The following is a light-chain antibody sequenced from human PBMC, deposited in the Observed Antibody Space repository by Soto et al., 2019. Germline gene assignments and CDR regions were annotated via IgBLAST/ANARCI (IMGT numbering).Light chain of an antibody. V-gene: IGKV3-20*01. Sequence: EIVLTQSPDTLSLSPGERATLSCRASQSVSSSYLAWYQQKPGQAPRLLIYGASSRATGIPDRFSGSGSGPDFTLTISRLEPEDFAVYYCQQYGSSFTFGPGTKVDIK. CDR1: QSVSSSY. J-gene: IGKJ3*01. CDR3: QQYGSSFT. CDR2: GAS.